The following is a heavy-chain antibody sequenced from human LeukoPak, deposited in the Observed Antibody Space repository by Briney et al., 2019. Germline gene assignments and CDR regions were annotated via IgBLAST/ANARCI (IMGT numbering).Heavy chain of an antibody. J-gene: IGHJ6*03. D-gene: IGHD1-26*01. CDR2: ITSRSTYI. CDR1: GFTFSSYS. V-gene: IGHV3-21*01. Sequence: GGSLRLSCAASGFTFSSYSMNWVRQAQGKGLEWVSSITSRSTYIQYADAVKGRFTISRDNAKNSLYLQMSSLRAEDAALYYCARTTSGATFSDYYHYHMDVWGKGTTVTVSS. CDR3: ARTTSGATFSDYYHYHMDV.